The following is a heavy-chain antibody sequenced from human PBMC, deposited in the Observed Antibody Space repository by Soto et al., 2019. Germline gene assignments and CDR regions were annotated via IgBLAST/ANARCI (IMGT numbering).Heavy chain of an antibody. CDR1: GFSFSRSA. CDR3: AKDVSTTADYYFDY. Sequence: GGSLRLSCAASGFSFSRSAMHWVRQAPGKGLEWVAVISYDGNNKYHADSVKGRFTISRDNSKNTLYLQMNSLRGEDTAVYYCAKDVSTTADYYFDYWGQGTLVTDSS. D-gene: IGHD2-2*01. V-gene: IGHV3-30*18. CDR2: ISYDGNNK. J-gene: IGHJ4*02.